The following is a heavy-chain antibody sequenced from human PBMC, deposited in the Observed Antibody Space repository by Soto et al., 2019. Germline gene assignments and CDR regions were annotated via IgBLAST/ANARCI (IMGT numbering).Heavy chain of an antibody. CDR3: ARSVATYAGFDY. Sequence: SETLSLTYTVSGGSIIIYYWSWIRQPPGKGLEWIGYIYYSGSTNYNPSLKSRVTISVDTSKNQFSLKLSSVTAADTAVYYCARSVATYAGFDYWGQGTLVTVSS. D-gene: IGHD2-15*01. J-gene: IGHJ4*02. V-gene: IGHV4-59*01. CDR2: IYYSGST. CDR1: GGSIIIYY.